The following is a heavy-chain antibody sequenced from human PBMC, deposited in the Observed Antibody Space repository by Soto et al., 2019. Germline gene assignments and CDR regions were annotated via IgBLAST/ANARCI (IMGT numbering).Heavy chain of an antibody. CDR1: GFTFSNAW. CDR3: NTESDIVVVPAAIGTFDY. CDR2: IKSKTDGRTT. J-gene: IGHJ4*02. V-gene: IGHV3-15*07. D-gene: IGHD2-2*01. Sequence: EVQLVESGGGLVKPGGSLRLSCAASGFTFSNAWMNWVRQAPGKGLEWVGRIKSKTDGRTTDYAASVKGRFTISRDDSKNTLYLQMNSLKTEDTAVYYCNTESDIVVVPAAIGTFDYWGQGTLVTVSS.